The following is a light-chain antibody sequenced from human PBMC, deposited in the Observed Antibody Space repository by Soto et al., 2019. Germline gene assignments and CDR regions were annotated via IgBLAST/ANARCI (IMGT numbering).Light chain of an antibody. J-gene: IGLJ1*01. CDR2: DDS. V-gene: IGLV3-21*02. Sequence: SYELAQTSSVSVAPGQTARMSCGGNNLGGKSVHWYQQKPGQAPVVVVYDDSDRPSGIPERFSGSNSGNTATLTISRVEAGDEADYHCQVWDDNSDHHVFGTGTKVTVL. CDR3: QVWDDNSDHHV. CDR1: NLGGKS.